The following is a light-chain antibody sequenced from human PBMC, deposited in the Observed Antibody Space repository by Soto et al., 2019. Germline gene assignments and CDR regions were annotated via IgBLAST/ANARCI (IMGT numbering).Light chain of an antibody. V-gene: IGKV2-24*01. CDR2: KIS. CDR1: QSLVHSDGNTY. CDR3: MQATQFPWT. J-gene: IGKJ1*01. Sequence: DIVMTQSPLSSPVTLGQPASISCRSGQSLVHSDGNTYLSWLQQRPGQPPRLLIYKISKRFSGVPDRFSGSGAGTDFTLKISRVEAEDVGIYYCMQATQFPWTFGQGTKVGI.